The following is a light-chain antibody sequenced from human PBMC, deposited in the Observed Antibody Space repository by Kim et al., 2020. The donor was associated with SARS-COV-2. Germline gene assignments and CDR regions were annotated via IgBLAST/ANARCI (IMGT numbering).Light chain of an antibody. CDR1: QDVSIW. V-gene: IGKV1D-16*01. Sequence: DIQMTQSPSSLSASVGDRVTITCRASQDVSIWLAWYQQKPEKAPKCLIYAASTLQRGVPSRFSGSGSGTDFTLTISSLQPEDVATYYCQQYDSDPRTFGQGTRVDIK. CDR2: AAS. J-gene: IGKJ1*01. CDR3: QQYDSDPRT.